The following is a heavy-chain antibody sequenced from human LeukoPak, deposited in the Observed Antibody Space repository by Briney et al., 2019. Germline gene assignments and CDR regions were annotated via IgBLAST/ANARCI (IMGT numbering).Heavy chain of an antibody. J-gene: IGHJ4*02. V-gene: IGHV4-59*11. Sequence: PSETLSLNCTVSGGSLSGHFWSWFRRPPGKGLENIGYIHSSGSTNYNPSYKSRVTVSLEMSKNPFSLSLSSVTAADTAVYYCARDPGDTDWYNFDFWGQGILVTVSS. CDR3: ARDPGDTDWYNFDF. CDR2: IHSSGST. CDR1: GGSLSGHF. D-gene: IGHD3-9*01.